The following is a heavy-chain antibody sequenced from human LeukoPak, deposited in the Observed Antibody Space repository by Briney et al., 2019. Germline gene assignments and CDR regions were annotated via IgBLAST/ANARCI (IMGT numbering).Heavy chain of an antibody. J-gene: IGHJ4*02. CDR2: INHSGST. D-gene: IGHD3-22*01. CDR1: GGSFSGYY. V-gene: IGHV4-34*01. CDR3: AQDYDSSGYYYYY. Sequence: PSETLSLTCAVYGGSFSGYYWSLIRQPPGKGLEWIGEINHSGSTNYNPSLKSRVTISVDTSKNQFSLKLSSVTAADTAVYYCAQDYDSSGYYYYYWGQGTLSPSPQ.